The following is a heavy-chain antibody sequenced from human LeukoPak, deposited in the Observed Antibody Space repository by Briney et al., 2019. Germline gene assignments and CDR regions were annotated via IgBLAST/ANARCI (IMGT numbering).Heavy chain of an antibody. V-gene: IGHV3-30*18. CDR3: AKDMRPYSGDRSFLFDQ. J-gene: IGHJ4*02. Sequence: PGGSLRLSCAASGFTFSTSAMSWVRQAPGKGLEWVALISYDGSDKYFADSVKGRFSISRDNSQNTLYLQMNSLRAEDTAIYYCAKDMRPYSGDRSFLFDQWGQGTLVIVSS. CDR1: GFTFSTSA. CDR2: ISYDGSDK. D-gene: IGHD1-26*01.